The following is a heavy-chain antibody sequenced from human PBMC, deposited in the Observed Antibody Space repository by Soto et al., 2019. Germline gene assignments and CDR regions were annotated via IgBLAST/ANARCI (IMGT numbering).Heavy chain of an antibody. CDR1: GFTFSSYA. CDR3: AKWSGMDWGQFDY. CDR2: ISGSGGSA. V-gene: IGHV3-23*01. J-gene: IGHJ4*02. Sequence: SLRLSCAASGFTFSSYAMSWVRQAPGKGLEWVSAISGSGGSAYYADSVKGRFTISRDNSKNTLYLQMNSLRAEDTAVYYCAKWSGMDWGQFDYWGQGTLVTVS. D-gene: IGHD3-10*01.